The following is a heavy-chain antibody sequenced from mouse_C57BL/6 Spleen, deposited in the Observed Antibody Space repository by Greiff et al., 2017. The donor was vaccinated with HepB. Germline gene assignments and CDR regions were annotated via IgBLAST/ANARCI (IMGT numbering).Heavy chain of an antibody. CDR1: GYAFSSSW. CDR3: ARVGYYYGSSLYYYAMDY. J-gene: IGHJ4*01. Sequence: QVQLQQSGPELVKPGASVKISCKASGYAFSSSWMNWVKQRPGKGLEWIGRIYPGDGDTNYNGKFKGKATLTADKSSSTAYMQLSSLTSEDSAVYFCARVGYYYGSSLYYYAMDYWGQGTSVTVSS. CDR2: IYPGDGDT. V-gene: IGHV1-82*01. D-gene: IGHD1-1*01.